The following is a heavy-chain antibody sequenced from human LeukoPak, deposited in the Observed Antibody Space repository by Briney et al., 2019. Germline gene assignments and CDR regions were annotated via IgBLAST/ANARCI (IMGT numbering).Heavy chain of an antibody. D-gene: IGHD2-2*01. CDR1: GYTFTSYY. V-gene: IGHV1-46*01. J-gene: IGHJ6*03. CDR2: INPSGGST. CDR3: AIRGRGDIVVDYYMDV. Sequence: GASVEVSCKASGYTFTSYYMHWVRQAPGQGLEWMGIINPSGGSTSYAQKFQGRVTLTRDTSTSTVYMELSSLRSEDTAVYYCAIRGRGDIVVDYYMDVWGKGATVTVSS.